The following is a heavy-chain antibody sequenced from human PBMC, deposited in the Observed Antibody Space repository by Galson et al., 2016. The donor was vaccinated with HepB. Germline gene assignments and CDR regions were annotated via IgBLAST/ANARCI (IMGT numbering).Heavy chain of an antibody. Sequence: PALVKPTQTLTLTCTFSGFSLSTSGVGVGWIRQPPGKALEWLALIYWDDDKRYSPSLKSRLTITKDTSKNQVVLTLTNMDPVDTATYYCAHSGIKAAGPYNWFDPWGQGTLVTVSS. CDR2: IYWDDDK. J-gene: IGHJ5*02. D-gene: IGHD6-13*01. CDR3: AHSGIKAAGPYNWFDP. V-gene: IGHV2-5*02. CDR1: GFSLSTSGVG.